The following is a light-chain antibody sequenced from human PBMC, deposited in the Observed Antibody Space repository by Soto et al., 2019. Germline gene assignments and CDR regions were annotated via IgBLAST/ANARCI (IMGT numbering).Light chain of an antibody. CDR2: EVS. J-gene: IGKJ3*01. Sequence: DVVLTQSPLSLPVTLGQPASISCRSSQYLVHSDGNTYLNRFQQRPGQSPRRLIYEVSNRDSGVPDRFSGSGSGTDFTLKISRVEAEDVGVYYCMQGISWPFTFGPGTKVDIK. CDR1: QYLVHSDGNTY. V-gene: IGKV2-30*02. CDR3: MQGISWPFT.